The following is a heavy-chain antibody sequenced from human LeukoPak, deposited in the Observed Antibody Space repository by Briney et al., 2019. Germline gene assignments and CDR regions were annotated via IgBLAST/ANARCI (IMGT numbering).Heavy chain of an antibody. CDR3: ARHRGAIVVVPAATSTNFYGMDV. D-gene: IGHD2-2*01. J-gene: IGHJ6*02. CDR2: IYPGDSDT. V-gene: IGHV5-51*01. CDR1: GYIFTSYW. Sequence: GESLKISCKGSGYIFTSYWIGWVRQMPGKGLEWMGIIYPGDSDTRYSPSFQGQVTISADKSISTAYLQWSSLKASDTAMYYCARHRGAIVVVPAATSTNFYGMDVWGQGTTVTVSS.